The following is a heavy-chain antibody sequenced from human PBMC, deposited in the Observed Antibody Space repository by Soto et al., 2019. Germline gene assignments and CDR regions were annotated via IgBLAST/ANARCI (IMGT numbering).Heavy chain of an antibody. CDR2: INWNGGST. J-gene: IGHJ4*02. CDR1: GFPFYDYG. D-gene: IGHD1-7*01. CDR3: ARSPNGGWNSVDY. Sequence: GGSLSLSCAASGFPFYDYGMSWVRQAPGKGLEWVSGINWNGGSTGYADSVKGRFTISRDNAKNSLYLQMNSLRAEDTALYYCARSPNGGWNSVDYWGQGTLVTVSS. V-gene: IGHV3-20*04.